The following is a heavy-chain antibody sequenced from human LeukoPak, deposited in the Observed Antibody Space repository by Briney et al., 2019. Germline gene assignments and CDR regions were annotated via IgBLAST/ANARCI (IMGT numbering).Heavy chain of an antibody. CDR1: GFTFSSNS. Sequence: GGSLRLSCTVSGFTFSSNSMSWVRQAPGKGLEWASFIYSDNTHYSDSVKGRFTISRDNSKNTLYLKMNSLRAEDTAVYYCARRAGAYSHPYDYWGQGTLVTVSS. J-gene: IGHJ4*02. D-gene: IGHD4/OR15-4a*01. CDR3: ARRAGAYSHPYDY. CDR2: IYSDNT. V-gene: IGHV3-53*01.